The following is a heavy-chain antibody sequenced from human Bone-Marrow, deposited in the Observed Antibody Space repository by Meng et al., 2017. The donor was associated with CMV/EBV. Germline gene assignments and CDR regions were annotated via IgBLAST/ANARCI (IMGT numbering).Heavy chain of an antibody. CDR2: INPNSGGT. Sequence: ASVKVSCKVSGYTLTELSMHWVRQAPGQGLEWMGWINPNSGGTNYAQKFQGRVTMTRDTSISTAYMELSRLRSDDTAVYYCARDAPIVEVEWPYYYYGMDVWGQRTTVTVSS. D-gene: IGHD2-15*01. J-gene: IGHJ6*02. V-gene: IGHV1-2*02. CDR3: ARDAPIVEVEWPYYYYGMDV. CDR1: GYTLTELS.